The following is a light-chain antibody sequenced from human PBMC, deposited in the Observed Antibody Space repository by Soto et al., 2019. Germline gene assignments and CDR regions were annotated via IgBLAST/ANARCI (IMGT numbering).Light chain of an antibody. CDR2: GAS. CDR3: QQYTNWPPFT. V-gene: IGKV3-15*01. Sequence: EIVMTQSPATLSVSPGERATLSCRASRYINNYLAWYQQRPGQAPRLLIYGASTRATGIPARFSGSGSGTEFTLTISSLQSEDFAVYYCQQYTNWPPFTFGQGTKLEIQ. CDR1: RYINNY. J-gene: IGKJ2*01.